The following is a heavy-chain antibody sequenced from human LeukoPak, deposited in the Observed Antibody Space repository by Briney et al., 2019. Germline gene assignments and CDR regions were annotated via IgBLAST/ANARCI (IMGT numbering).Heavy chain of an antibody. Sequence: GGSLRLSCAASGFTFSGYSMNWVRQAPGKGLECVSPISSTGTTIYYADSVKGRFTISRDDAKVSLYLQMSSLRAEDTAVYYCVRGTYGDYSFDFWGQGTLVTVSS. CDR1: GFTFSGYS. CDR3: VRGTYGDYSFDF. J-gene: IGHJ4*02. V-gene: IGHV3-48*01. D-gene: IGHD4-17*01. CDR2: ISSTGTTI.